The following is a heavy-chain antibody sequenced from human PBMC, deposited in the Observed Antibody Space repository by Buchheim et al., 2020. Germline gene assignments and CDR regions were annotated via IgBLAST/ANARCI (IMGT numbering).Heavy chain of an antibody. CDR2: ISGSGGST. CDR1: GFTFSSYA. D-gene: IGHD3-16*01. Sequence: EVQLLESGGGLVQPGGSLRLSCAASGFTFSSYAMSWVRQAPGKGLEWVSAISGSGGSTYYADSVKGRFTISRDNSKNTLYLQMNSLRAEDTAVYYCAKRYYDYVWGAPTHPFDYWGQGTL. CDR3: AKRYYDYVWGAPTHPFDY. J-gene: IGHJ4*02. V-gene: IGHV3-23*01.